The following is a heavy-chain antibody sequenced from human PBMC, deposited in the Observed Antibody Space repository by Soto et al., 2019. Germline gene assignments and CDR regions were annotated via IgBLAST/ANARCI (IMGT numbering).Heavy chain of an antibody. CDR1: GFTVSSNY. CDR3: ARDPYYDSSGFYYADVDI. CDR2: IYSGGST. J-gene: IGHJ3*02. Sequence: PGGSLRLSCAASGFTVSSNYMNWVRQAPGKGLEWVSVIYSGGSTYYADSVKGRFTISRDNSKNTLYLQMNSLRAEDTAVYYCARDPYYDSSGFYYADVDIWGQGTMVTVSS. D-gene: IGHD3-22*01. V-gene: IGHV3-53*01.